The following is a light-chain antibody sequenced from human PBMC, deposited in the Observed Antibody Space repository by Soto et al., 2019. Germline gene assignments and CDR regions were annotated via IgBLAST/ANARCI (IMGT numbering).Light chain of an antibody. CDR2: DVT. CDR3: SSYTNRNTMV. CDR1: STDIGGYNY. Sequence: QSALTQPASVSGSPGQSITIFCTATSTDIGGYNYVSWYQQRPGKPPKLMIYDVTNRPSGVSNRFSGSKSGSTASLTISGLQAEDEGDYYCSSYTNRNTMVFGGGTKLTVL. J-gene: IGLJ3*02. V-gene: IGLV2-14*03.